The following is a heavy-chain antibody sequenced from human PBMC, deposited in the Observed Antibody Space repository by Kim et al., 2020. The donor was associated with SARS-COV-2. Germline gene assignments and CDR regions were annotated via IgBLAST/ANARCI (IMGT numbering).Heavy chain of an antibody. CDR1: GFTFSGSA. D-gene: IGHD3-16*01. J-gene: IGHJ6*02. CDR2: IRSKANSYAT. CDR3: TSGGNYYYYGMDV. V-gene: IGHV3-73*01. Sequence: GESLRLSCAASGFTFSGSAMHWVRQASGKGLEWVGRIRSKANSYATAYAASVKGRFTISRDDSKNTAYLQMNSLKTEDTAVYYCTSGGNYYYYGMDVWGQGTTVTVSS.